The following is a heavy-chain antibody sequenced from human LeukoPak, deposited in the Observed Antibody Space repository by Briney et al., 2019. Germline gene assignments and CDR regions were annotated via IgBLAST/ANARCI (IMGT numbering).Heavy chain of an antibody. J-gene: IGHJ4*02. CDR2: IYYSGST. D-gene: IGHD3-10*01. V-gene: IGHV4-59*12. CDR3: ATLWFGESSPGGAFDY. CDR1: GGSITSYY. Sequence: PSETLSLTCTVSGGSITSYYWSWIRQPPGKGLECIGYIYYSGSTYYNPSLKSRVTISVDTSKNQFSLKLSSVTAADTAVYYCATLWFGESSPGGAFDYWGQGTLVTVSS.